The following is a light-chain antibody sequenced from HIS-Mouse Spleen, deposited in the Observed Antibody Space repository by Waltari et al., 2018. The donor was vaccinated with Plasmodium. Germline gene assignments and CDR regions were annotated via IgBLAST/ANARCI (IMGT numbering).Light chain of an antibody. CDR2: EVS. CDR1: SSAAGGYNY. CDR3: SSYAGSNNVV. Sequence: QSALTQPPSASGYPAQSVTIPCTGTSSAAGGYNYVSWYQQHPGKAPKLMIDEVSKRPPGVPDRCSGSKSGNTASLTVSGLQAEDEADYYCSSYAGSNNVVFGGGTKLTVL. V-gene: IGLV2-8*01. J-gene: IGLJ2*01.